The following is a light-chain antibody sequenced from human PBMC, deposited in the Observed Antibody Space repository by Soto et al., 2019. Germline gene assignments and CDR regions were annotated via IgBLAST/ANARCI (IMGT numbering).Light chain of an antibody. CDR2: GNT. J-gene: IGLJ2*01. Sequence: QSVLTQPPSVSGAPGQRVTISCTGSSSNIGAGYDVNWYQQLPGTAPTVLIYGNTKRPSGVPDRFSGSKSGTSASLAITGLQAEDEADYYCQSYDNSLSGSLFGGGTKLTVL. CDR3: QSYDNSLSGSL. V-gene: IGLV1-40*01. CDR1: SSNIGAGYD.